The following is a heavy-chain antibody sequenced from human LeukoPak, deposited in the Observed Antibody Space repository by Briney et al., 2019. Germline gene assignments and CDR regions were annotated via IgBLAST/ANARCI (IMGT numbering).Heavy chain of an antibody. CDR1: GGTFSSYA. D-gene: IGHD3-22*01. CDR3: ARTYYYDSSGYFDY. Sequence: GASVKVSCKASGGTFSSYAISWVRQAPGQGLEWMGGIIPIFGTANYAQKFQGRVTITADESTSTAYMELSRLRSEDTAVYYCARTYYYDSSGYFDYWGQGTLVTVSS. J-gene: IGHJ4*02. CDR2: IIPIFGTA. V-gene: IGHV1-69*13.